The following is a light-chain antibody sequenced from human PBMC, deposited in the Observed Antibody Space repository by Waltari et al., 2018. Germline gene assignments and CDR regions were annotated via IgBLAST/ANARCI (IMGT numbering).Light chain of an antibody. CDR3: LQYSTSPYS. CDR2: KAS. CDR1: QSIGSW. Sequence: DIQMTQSPASLSASVGDTVTITCRASQSIGSWLAWYHQEAGKAPKLLIYKASSLLTGVPSRFSGSGSGTYFTLTISGLQPEDFATYYCLQYSTSPYSFGQGTKVEIK. V-gene: IGKV1D-16*01. J-gene: IGKJ2*03.